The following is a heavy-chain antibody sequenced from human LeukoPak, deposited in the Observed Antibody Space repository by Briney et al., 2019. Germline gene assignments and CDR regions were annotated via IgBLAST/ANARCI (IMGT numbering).Heavy chain of an antibody. J-gene: IGHJ3*02. V-gene: IGHV3-53*05. CDR2: IYSGGST. CDR1: GFTVSSNY. D-gene: IGHD1-26*01. CDR3: ARPLDPTIVGATNGAFDI. Sequence: PGGSLRLSCAASGFTVSSNYMSWVRQAPGKGLEWVSVIYSGGSTYYADSVKGRFTISRDNSKNTLYLQMNSLRSEDTAVYYCARPLDPTIVGATNGAFDIWGQGTMVTVSS.